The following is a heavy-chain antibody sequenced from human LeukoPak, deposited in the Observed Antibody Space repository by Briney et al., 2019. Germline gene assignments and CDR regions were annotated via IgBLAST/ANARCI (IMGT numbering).Heavy chain of an antibody. Sequence: GGSLRLSCAASGXTFSSYWMSWVRXAPGKXLEWVADIKEDGSEKYYVDSVKGRFTISRDNAKNSLYLQMNSLRAEDTAVYYCARVKAYSLDYWGQGTLVTVSS. CDR3: ARVKAYSLDY. J-gene: IGHJ4*02. CDR1: GXTFSSYW. D-gene: IGHD5-18*01. CDR2: IKEDGSEK. V-gene: IGHV3-7*04.